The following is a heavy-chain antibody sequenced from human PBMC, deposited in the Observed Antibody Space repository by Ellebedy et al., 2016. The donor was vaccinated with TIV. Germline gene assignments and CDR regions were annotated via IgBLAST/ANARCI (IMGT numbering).Heavy chain of an antibody. CDR1: GGTFGNYA. V-gene: IGHV1-69*13. CDR2: IIPIFDVR. CDR3: ARVRGVYVADY. D-gene: IGHD3-10*01. J-gene: IGHJ4*02. Sequence: ASVKVSCKASGGTFGNYAISWVRQAPGQGPEWLGRIIPIFDVRDYAQELQGRLTITADESTSTAYMELSGLKSDDTAVYYCARVRGVYVADYWGQGTLVTVSS.